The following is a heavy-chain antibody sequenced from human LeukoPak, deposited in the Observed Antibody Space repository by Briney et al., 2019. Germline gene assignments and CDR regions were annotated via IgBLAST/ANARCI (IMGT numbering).Heavy chain of an antibody. D-gene: IGHD3-10*01. CDR2: ISSSGSTI. CDR3: AREHGHYYGSGSSFDY. CDR1: GFTFRDYY. J-gene: IGHJ4*02. V-gene: IGHV3-11*01. Sequence: KPGVSLRLSCAASGFTFRDYYMSWMRQAPGGGLEWVSYISSSGSTIYYADSVKGRFTISRDNAKNSLYLQMNSLRAEDTAVYYCAREHGHYYGSGSSFDYWGKGTMVTVSS.